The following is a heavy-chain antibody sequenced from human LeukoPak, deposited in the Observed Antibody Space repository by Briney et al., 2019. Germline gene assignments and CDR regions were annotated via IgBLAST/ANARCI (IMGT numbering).Heavy chain of an antibody. CDR1: GFIFSSYA. Sequence: GGSLRLSCAASGFIFSSYAMSWVRQAPGKGLEWVAVISYDGSNKYYADSVKGRFTISRDNSKNTLYLQMNSLRAEDTAVYYCARDPLGDSTYYFDYWGQGTLVTVSS. CDR2: ISYDGSNK. V-gene: IGHV3-30*04. CDR3: ARDPLGDSTYYFDY. J-gene: IGHJ4*02. D-gene: IGHD2-21*01.